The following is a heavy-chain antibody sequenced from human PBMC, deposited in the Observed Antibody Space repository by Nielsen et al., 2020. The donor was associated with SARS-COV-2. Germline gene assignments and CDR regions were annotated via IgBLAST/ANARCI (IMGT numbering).Heavy chain of an antibody. J-gene: IGHJ4*02. CDR2: IKSKTDGGTT. CDR3: TRDFAGYYGSGSYPTFDY. Sequence: VRQAPGKGLEWVGRIKSKTDGGTTDYAAPVKGRFTISRDDSKNTLYLQMNSLKTEDTAVYYCTRDFAGYYGSGSYPTFDYWGQGTLVTVSS. V-gene: IGHV3-15*01. D-gene: IGHD3-10*01.